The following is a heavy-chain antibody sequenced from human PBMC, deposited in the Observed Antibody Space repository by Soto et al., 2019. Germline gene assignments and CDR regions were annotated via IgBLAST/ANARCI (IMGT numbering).Heavy chain of an antibody. CDR2: ISAYNGNT. CDR3: ARGVRNYDSSRYTPTLMGY. D-gene: IGHD3-22*01. J-gene: IGHJ4*02. Sequence: SVKVSCKASGYTFTSYGISWVRQAPGQGLEWMGWISAYNGNTNYAQKLQGRVTMTTDTSTSAAYMELRSLRSDDTAVYYCARGVRNYDSSRYTPTLMGYWGQGPLVTVSS. CDR1: GYTFTSYG. V-gene: IGHV1-18*01.